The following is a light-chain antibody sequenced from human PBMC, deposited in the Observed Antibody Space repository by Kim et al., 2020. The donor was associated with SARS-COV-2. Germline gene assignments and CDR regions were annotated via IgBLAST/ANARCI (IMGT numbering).Light chain of an antibody. V-gene: IGLV3-25*03. CDR3: QSADSSWV. Sequence: SYELTQPPSVSVSPGQTARITCSGDALPKQYAYWYQQKPGQAPVLVIYKDSERPSGIPERFSGSSSGTTVTLTISGVQAEDEADYYCQSADSSWVFGGG. CDR1: ALPKQY. CDR2: KDS. J-gene: IGLJ3*02.